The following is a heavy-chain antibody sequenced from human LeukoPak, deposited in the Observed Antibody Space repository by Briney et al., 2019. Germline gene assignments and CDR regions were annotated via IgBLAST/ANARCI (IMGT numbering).Heavy chain of an antibody. CDR1: GFTFTSSA. CDR2: IVVGSGNT. V-gene: IGHV1-58*02. CDR3: AARQYSSSWLRLVGDAFDI. Sequence: GASVKISCKASGFTFTSSAMQWVRQARGQRLEWIGWIVVGSGNTNYAQKFQERVTITRDMSTSTAYMELSSLRSEDTAVYYCAARQYSSSWLRLVGDAFDIWGQGTMVTVSS. J-gene: IGHJ3*02. D-gene: IGHD6-13*01.